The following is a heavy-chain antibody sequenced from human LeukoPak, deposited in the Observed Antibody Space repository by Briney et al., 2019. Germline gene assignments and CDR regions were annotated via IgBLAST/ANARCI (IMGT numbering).Heavy chain of an antibody. J-gene: IGHJ4*02. D-gene: IGHD2-8*01. CDR3: ARDFLTYNGREIPDY. CDR1: GFTFSSYW. V-gene: IGHV3-7*01. Sequence: GGSLRLSCAASGFTFSSYWMSWVRQAPGKGLEWVTNIKQDGSEKYYVDSVKGRFTISRDNAKNSLYLQMSSLRAEDTAVYYCARDFLTYNGREIPDYWGQGTLVTVSS. CDR2: IKQDGSEK.